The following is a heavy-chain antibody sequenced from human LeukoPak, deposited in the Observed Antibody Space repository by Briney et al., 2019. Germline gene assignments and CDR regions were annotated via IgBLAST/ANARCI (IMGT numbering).Heavy chain of an antibody. CDR2: ISYDGSNK. CDR1: GFTFSSYA. D-gene: IGHD3-3*01. Sequence: GGSLRLSCAASGFTFSSYAMHWVRQAPGKGLEWVAVISYDGSNKYYADSVKGRFTISRDNAKNSLYLQMNSLRAEDTAVYYCARGPFGVVIETRHDYWGQGTLVTVSS. V-gene: IGHV3-30-3*01. J-gene: IGHJ4*02. CDR3: ARGPFGVVIETRHDY.